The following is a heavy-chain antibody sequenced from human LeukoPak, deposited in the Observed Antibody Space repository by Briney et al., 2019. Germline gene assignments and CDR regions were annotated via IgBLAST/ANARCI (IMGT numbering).Heavy chain of an antibody. CDR2: ISGSGGST. D-gene: IGHD3-10*01. V-gene: IGHV3-23*01. J-gene: IGHJ3*02. CDR1: GFTFSSYG. Sequence: QPGGSLRLSCAASGFTFSSYGMSWVRQAPGKGLEWVSAISGSGGSTYYADSVKGRFTISRDNPKNTLYLQMSSLRAEDTAVYYCARSYRRGAITMLRGVANRGAFDIWGQGTMVTVSS. CDR3: ARSYRRGAITMLRGVANRGAFDI.